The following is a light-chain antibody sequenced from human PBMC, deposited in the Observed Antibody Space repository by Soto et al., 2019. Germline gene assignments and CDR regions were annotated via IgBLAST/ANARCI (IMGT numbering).Light chain of an antibody. CDR2: AAS. Sequence: DIQMTQSPSSLSASVGDRVTITCRARQSISNYLNWYQLKPGKVPKLQIYAASTLQTGVPSRFSGSGSGTDFTLTISSLQPEDSASYYFQQSYSSWAPFGGGTKVEIK. V-gene: IGKV1-39*01. J-gene: IGKJ4*01. CDR1: QSISNY. CDR3: QQSYSSWAP.